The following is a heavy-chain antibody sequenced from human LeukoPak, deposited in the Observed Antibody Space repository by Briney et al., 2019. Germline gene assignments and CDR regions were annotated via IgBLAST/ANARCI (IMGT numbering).Heavy chain of an antibody. Sequence: GASVKVSCKASGYTFTSYDINWVRQATGQGLEWMGWMNPNSGNTGYAQKFQGRVTITADESTSTAYMELSSLRSEDTAVYYCARDGSPSDYWGQGTLVTVSS. CDR2: MNPNSGNT. V-gene: IGHV1-8*03. J-gene: IGHJ4*02. CDR1: GYTFTSYD. CDR3: ARDGSPSDY. D-gene: IGHD3-10*01.